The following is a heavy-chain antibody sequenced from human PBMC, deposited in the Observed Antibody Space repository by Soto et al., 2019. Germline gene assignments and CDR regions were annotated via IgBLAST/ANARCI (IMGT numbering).Heavy chain of an antibody. V-gene: IGHV1-69*01. CDR3: ARNIVAPPGNLYYGMDV. CDR1: GGTFSSYA. Sequence: QVPLVQSGAEVKKPGSSVKVSCKASGGTFSSYAISWVRQAPGQGLEWMGGIIPIFGTANYAQKFQGRVTITADESTSTAYMELSSLRSEDTAVYYCARNIVAPPGNLYYGMDVWGQGTTVTVSS. D-gene: IGHD5-12*01. J-gene: IGHJ6*02. CDR2: IIPIFGTA.